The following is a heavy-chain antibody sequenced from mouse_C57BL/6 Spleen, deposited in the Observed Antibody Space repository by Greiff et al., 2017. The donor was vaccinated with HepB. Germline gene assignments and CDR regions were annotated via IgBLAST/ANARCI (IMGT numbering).Heavy chain of an antibody. V-gene: IGHV3-6*01. CDR3: ASCGNPPYHYAMDY. D-gene: IGHD2-1*01. CDR2: ISYDGSN. CDR1: GYSITSGYY. J-gene: IGHJ4*01. Sequence: EVHLVESGPGLVKPSQSLSLTCSVPGYSITSGYYWNWIRQFPGNKLEWMGYISYDGSNNYNPSLKNRISITRDTSKNQFFLKLNSVTTEDTATYYCASCGNPPYHYAMDYWGQGTSVTVSS.